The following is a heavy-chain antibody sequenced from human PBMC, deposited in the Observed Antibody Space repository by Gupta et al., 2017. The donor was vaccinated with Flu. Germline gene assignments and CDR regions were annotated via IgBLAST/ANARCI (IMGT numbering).Heavy chain of an antibody. CDR3: ASPPFFLDYDSNAFDI. D-gene: IGHD4-17*01. J-gene: IGHJ3*02. V-gene: IGHV3-7*01. Sequence: EVQLVASGGGLVHPGGSLRLTCVVSGFTFSNYWMTWVRQAPGKGLEWVANIKFDGSEKWYVDSVRGRFTISRDNAKKSLYLQMNSLRAEDTAVYYCASPPFFLDYDSNAFDIRSQGTVVTVSS. CDR2: IKFDGSEK. CDR1: GFTFSNYW.